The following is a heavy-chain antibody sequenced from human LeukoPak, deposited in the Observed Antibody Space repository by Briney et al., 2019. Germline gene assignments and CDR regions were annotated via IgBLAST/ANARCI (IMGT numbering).Heavy chain of an antibody. D-gene: IGHD5-18*01. CDR3: ARDRQDTAMVTLFDY. CDR2: ISYDGSNK. CDR1: GFTFSSYA. J-gene: IGHJ4*02. V-gene: IGHV3-30-3*01. Sequence: QPGRSLRLSCAASGFTFSSYAMHWVRQAPGKGLEWVAVISYDGSNKYYADSVKGRFTISRDNSKNTLYLQMNGLRAEDTAVYYCARDRQDTAMVTLFDYWGQGTLVTVSS.